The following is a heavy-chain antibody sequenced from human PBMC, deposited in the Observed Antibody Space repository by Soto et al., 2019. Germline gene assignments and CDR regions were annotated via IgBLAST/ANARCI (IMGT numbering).Heavy chain of an antibody. CDR1: GGSINTYY. D-gene: IGHD6-19*01. Sequence: TSETLSLTCTVSGGSINTYYWSRIRQPPGRGLEWIGYVDYSGNSDSSPSLKNRVTISIDTSKKQVSLKLNSVTAADTAVYYCARNWFSVAGRFHFDYWGQGIPVTVSS. V-gene: IGHV4-59*01. CDR3: ARNWFSVAGRFHFDY. CDR2: VDYSGNS. J-gene: IGHJ4*02.